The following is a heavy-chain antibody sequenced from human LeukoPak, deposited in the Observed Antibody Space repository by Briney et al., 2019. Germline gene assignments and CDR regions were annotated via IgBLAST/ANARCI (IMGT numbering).Heavy chain of an antibody. J-gene: IGHJ4*02. V-gene: IGHV3-53*01. D-gene: IGHD2-21*02. CDR2: IYSGGTS. CDR1: GFPVSSNY. Sequence: PGGSLGLSCAASGFPVSSNYMSWVRQAPGKGLEWVSIIYSGGTSYYADSVKGRFTISRDNSKNTLYLQMNSLRAEDTAVYYCARWGGVTNFDYWGQGTLVTVSS. CDR3: ARWGGVTNFDY.